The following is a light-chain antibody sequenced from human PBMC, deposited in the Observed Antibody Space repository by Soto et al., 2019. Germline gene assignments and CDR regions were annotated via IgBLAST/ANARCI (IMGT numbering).Light chain of an antibody. CDR1: QGISSW. V-gene: IGKV1-12*01. Sequence: EIQMTQSPSSLTPPPVDIVTTTSRASQGISSWLAWYQQKPGKAPKLLIYDASSLQSGVPARFSGSGSGTDFTLTISSLQPEDFATYYCQQANSFPLTFGGGTKVDIK. CDR2: DAS. CDR3: QQANSFPLT. J-gene: IGKJ4*01.